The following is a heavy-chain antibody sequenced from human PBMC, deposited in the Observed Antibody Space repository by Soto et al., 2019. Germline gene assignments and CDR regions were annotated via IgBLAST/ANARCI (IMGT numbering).Heavy chain of an antibody. V-gene: IGHV3-23*01. CDR1: GFTFSSYA. Sequence: EVQLLESGRGLVQPGGSLRLSCAASGFTFSSYAMSWVRKAPGKGLEWVSAISGSGGSTYYADSVKGRFTISRDNSKNTLELQMNSLRAEDTAVYYGAKAGDCGDYSSYYYHGMDVWGQGTTVTVSS. D-gene: IGHD4-17*01. CDR2: ISGSGGST. CDR3: AKAGDCGDYSSYYYHGMDV. J-gene: IGHJ6*02.